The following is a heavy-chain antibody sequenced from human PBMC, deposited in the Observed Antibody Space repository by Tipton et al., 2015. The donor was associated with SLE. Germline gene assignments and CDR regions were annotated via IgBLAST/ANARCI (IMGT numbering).Heavy chain of an antibody. V-gene: IGHV4-61*08. J-gene: IGHJ2*01. Sequence: TLSLTCTVSGGSISSGGYYWSWIRQPPGKGLEWIGEINHSGSTNYNPSLKSRVTISVDTSKNQFSLKLSSVTAADTAVYYCATQIKDYGGNSGWYFDLWGRGTLVTVSS. CDR1: GGSISSGGYY. CDR2: INHSGST. D-gene: IGHD4-23*01. CDR3: ATQIKDYGGNSGWYFDL.